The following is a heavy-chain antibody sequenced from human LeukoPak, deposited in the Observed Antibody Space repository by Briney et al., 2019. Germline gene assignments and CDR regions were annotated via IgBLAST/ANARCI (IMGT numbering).Heavy chain of an antibody. Sequence: GESLRLSCAVSGFTDSSNYMSWVRQAPGKGLEWVSVIYSGGTTYYADSVKGRFTISRDNSKNTLYLQMNSLRAEDTAVYYCARDAHGYNYAPNWGQGTLVTVSS. V-gene: IGHV3-53*01. D-gene: IGHD5-18*01. CDR2: IYSGGTT. CDR1: GFTDSSNY. J-gene: IGHJ4*02. CDR3: ARDAHGYNYAPN.